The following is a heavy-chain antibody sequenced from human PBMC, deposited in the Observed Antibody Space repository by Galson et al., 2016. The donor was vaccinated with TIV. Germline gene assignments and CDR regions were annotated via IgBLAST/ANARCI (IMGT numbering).Heavy chain of an antibody. J-gene: IGHJ3*02. CDR1: GFTFSSYD. CDR3: AKEAGSGYYYVDAFDI. CDR2: ISYDGSNE. V-gene: IGHV3-30*18. Sequence: SLRLSCAASGFTFSSYDMHWVRQAPGKGLEWVAVISYDGSNENYADSVKGRFTVSRDNSENTLYLQMNSLRAEDTAVYYCAKEAGSGYYYVDAFDIWGQGTVFTVSS. D-gene: IGHD3-22*01.